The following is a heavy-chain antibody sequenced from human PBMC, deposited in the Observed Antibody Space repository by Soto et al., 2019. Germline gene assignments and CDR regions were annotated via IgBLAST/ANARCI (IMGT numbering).Heavy chain of an antibody. D-gene: IGHD4-17*01. V-gene: IGHV4-59*08. CDR3: ARLGVTIDIKDPDDAFDI. CDR1: GGSISSYY. CDR2: IYYSGST. Sequence: QVQLQESGPGLVKPSETLSLTCTVSGGSISSYYWSWIRQPPGKGLEWIGYIYYSGSTNYNPSLKSRVTISVDTSKNHFSLKLSSVTAADTAVYYCARLGVTIDIKDPDDAFDIWGQGTMVTVSS. J-gene: IGHJ3*02.